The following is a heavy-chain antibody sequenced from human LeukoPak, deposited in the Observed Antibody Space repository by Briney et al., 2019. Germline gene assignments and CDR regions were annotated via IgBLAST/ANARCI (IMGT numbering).Heavy chain of an antibody. V-gene: IGHV1-2*02. D-gene: IGHD3-9*01. CDR1: GYTFTRYY. CDR2: INPNSGGT. CDR3: ARASNTLCDILTGLFHY. Sequence: GASVKVSCKASGYTFTRYYMHWVRQAPGQGLEWMGWINPNSGGTNYAQKFQGRVTMTRDTSISTAYMELSRLRSDDTAVYYCARASNTLCDILTGLFHYWGQGTLVTVSS. J-gene: IGHJ4*02.